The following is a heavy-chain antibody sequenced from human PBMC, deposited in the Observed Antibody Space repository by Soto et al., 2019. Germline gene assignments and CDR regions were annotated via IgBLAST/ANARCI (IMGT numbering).Heavy chain of an antibody. J-gene: IGHJ3*02. Sequence: SETLSLTCAVYGGSFSGYYWSWIRQPPGKGLEWIGEINHSGSTNYNPSLKSRVTISVDTSKNQFSLKLSSVTAADTAVYYCASTYYYGSGSFTDAFDIWGQGTMVTVS. V-gene: IGHV4-34*01. CDR2: INHSGST. CDR1: GGSFSGYY. D-gene: IGHD3-10*01. CDR3: ASTYYYGSGSFTDAFDI.